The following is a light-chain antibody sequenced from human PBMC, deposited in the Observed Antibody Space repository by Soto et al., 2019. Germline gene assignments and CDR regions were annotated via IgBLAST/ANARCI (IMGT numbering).Light chain of an antibody. Sequence: QSVLTQPPSVSGAPGQRVTISCSGTSSSIGAGYEVHWYHQLPGTAPKLVVSGNGNRPSGVPDRLSASKSGTSASLAITGLQAEDEGHYYCYSYAGSFTWVFGGGTKLTVL. J-gene: IGLJ3*02. CDR1: SSSIGAGYE. V-gene: IGLV1-40*01. CDR2: GNG. CDR3: YSYAGSFTWV.